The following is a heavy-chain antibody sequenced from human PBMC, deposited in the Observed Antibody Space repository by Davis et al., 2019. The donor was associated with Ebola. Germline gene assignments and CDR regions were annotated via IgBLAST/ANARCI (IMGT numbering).Heavy chain of an antibody. CDR3: ARERTTTSRGGRYYYGMDV. Sequence: AASVKVSCKASGYTFTGNYMHWVRQAPGQGLEWMGRINPNSGGTNYAQKFQGRVTMTRDTSVSTAYMELSSLRSEDTAVYYCARERTTTSRGGRYYYGMDVWGQGTTVTVSS. CDR1: GYTFTGNY. CDR2: INPNSGGT. D-gene: IGHD2-2*01. V-gene: IGHV1-2*06. J-gene: IGHJ6*02.